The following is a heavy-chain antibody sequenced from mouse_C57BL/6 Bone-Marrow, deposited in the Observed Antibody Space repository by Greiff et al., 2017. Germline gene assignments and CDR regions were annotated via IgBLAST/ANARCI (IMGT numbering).Heavy chain of an antibody. Sequence: QVQLQQSGAELVRPGSSVKLSCKASGYTFTSYWMHWVKQRPIQGLEWIGNIDPSDSETHYNQKFKDKATLTVDKSSSTAYMQLSSLTSEDSAVYYCARGGGWLLQGFDYWGQGTTLTVSS. D-gene: IGHD2-3*01. CDR1: GYTFTSYW. J-gene: IGHJ2*01. CDR3: ARGGGWLLQGFDY. CDR2: IDPSDSET. V-gene: IGHV1-52*01.